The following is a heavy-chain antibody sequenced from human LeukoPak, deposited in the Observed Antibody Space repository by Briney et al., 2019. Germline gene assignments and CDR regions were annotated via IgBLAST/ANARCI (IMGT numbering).Heavy chain of an antibody. D-gene: IGHD3/OR15-3a*01. CDR2: ISYNGGST. CDR1: GFTFSSHA. J-gene: IGHJ4*02. Sequence: GGSLRLSCAASGFTFSSHAMHWVRQAPGKALEYVSAISYNGGSTYYANSVKDRFTISRDNSKNTLYLQMSSLRPEDTAVFYCVRRTGNYFDYWGQGTLVTVSS. V-gene: IGHV3-64D*09. CDR3: VRRTGNYFDY.